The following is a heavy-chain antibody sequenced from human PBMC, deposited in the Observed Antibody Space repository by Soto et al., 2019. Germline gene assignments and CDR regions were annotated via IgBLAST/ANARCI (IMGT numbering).Heavy chain of an antibody. V-gene: IGHV3-9*01. CDR1: GFTFDVYA. CDR2: LSWNGGAV. Sequence: EVQLVESGGGLVQPGGSLRLSCAASGFTFDVYAMHWVRQAPGKDLEWVSGLSWNGGAVGYADSVKGRFTISRDNAKNYLYLQMNSLRNEDTALYYCTKAAAVAGDYYYFYYMDVWGKGTTATVSS. CDR3: TKAAAVAGDYYYFYYMDV. D-gene: IGHD6-19*01. J-gene: IGHJ6*03.